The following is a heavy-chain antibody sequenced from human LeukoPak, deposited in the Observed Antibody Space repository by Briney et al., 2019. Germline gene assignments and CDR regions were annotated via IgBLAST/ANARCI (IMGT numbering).Heavy chain of an antibody. J-gene: IGHJ4*02. V-gene: IGHV3-30-3*01. D-gene: IGHD1-26*01. CDR3: AKDPRGGYSGSWYFDY. CDR1: GFSFSDYA. CDR2: TSYDGSNK. Sequence: GGSLRLSCAASGFSFSDYAVYWVRQAPGKGLEWVAVTSYDGSNKYYADSVKGRFTISRDNSKNTLYLQMNSLRAEDTAVYYCAKDPRGGYSGSWYFDYWGQGTLVTVSS.